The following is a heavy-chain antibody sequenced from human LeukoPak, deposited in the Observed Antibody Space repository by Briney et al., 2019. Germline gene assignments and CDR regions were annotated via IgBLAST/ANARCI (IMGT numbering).Heavy chain of an antibody. D-gene: IGHD4-17*01. V-gene: IGHV4-59*11. CDR2: ISYIGST. Sequence: PSETLSLTCAVSDDSFSSHYWTWIRQPPGKGLEWIGYISYIGSTNYNPSLKSRVTISIDTSRNQFSLRLSSVAAADTAVYYCARDLVTVTKGFDIWGQGTMVSVSS. CDR3: ARDLVTVTKGFDI. CDR1: DDSFSSHY. J-gene: IGHJ3*02.